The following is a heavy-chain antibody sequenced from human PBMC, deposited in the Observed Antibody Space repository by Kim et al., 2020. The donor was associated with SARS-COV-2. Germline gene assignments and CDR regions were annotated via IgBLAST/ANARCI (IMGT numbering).Heavy chain of an antibody. V-gene: IGHV4-39*01. Sequence: PSLKGRVTISVDTSKTQCSLKLSSVTAADTAVYYCARLPEQQLVNWYFYLWGRGTLVTVSS. J-gene: IGHJ2*01. D-gene: IGHD6-13*01. CDR3: ARLPEQQLVNWYFYL.